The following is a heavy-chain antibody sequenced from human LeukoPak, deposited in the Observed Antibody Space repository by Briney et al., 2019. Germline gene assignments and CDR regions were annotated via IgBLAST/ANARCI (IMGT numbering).Heavy chain of an antibody. J-gene: IGHJ4*02. Sequence: PSETLSLTCTVSGGSISSYYWSWIRQPPGKGLEWIGYIYYSGSTNYNPSLKSRVTISVDTSKNQFSPKLSSATAADTAVYYCARVQSDILTGYRDYFDYWGQGTLVTVSS. CDR3: ARVQSDILTGYRDYFDY. CDR1: GGSISSYY. CDR2: IYYSGST. V-gene: IGHV4-59*01. D-gene: IGHD3-9*01.